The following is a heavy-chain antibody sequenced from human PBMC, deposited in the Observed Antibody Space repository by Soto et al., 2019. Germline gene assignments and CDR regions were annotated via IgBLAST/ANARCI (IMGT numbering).Heavy chain of an antibody. V-gene: IGHV3-74*01. CDR2: LNADGTST. CDR3: ARGVSYRLNN. Sequence: GGSLRLSCAASGFAFSNFWMHWVRQAPGKGLVWVSRLNADGTSTSYADSLKGRFTISRDNAKNTLYLQVNSLRAEDTAVYYCARGVSYRLNNWGQGTQVTVSS. J-gene: IGHJ4*02. D-gene: IGHD3-16*02. CDR1: GFAFSNFW.